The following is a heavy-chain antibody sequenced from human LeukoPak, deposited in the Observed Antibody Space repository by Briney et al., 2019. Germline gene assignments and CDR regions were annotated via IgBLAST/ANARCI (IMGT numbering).Heavy chain of an antibody. J-gene: IGHJ4*02. CDR2: IYYSGST. CDR3: ARANYGSGSYYGFDY. V-gene: IGHV4-59*02. Sequence: MPSETLSLTCTVSGGSVSSYYWSWIRQPPGKGLEWIGYIYYSGSTNYNPSLKSRVTISVDTSKNQFSLKLNSVTAADTAVYYCARANYGSGSYYGFDYWGQGTLVTVFS. CDR1: GGSVSSYY. D-gene: IGHD3-10*01.